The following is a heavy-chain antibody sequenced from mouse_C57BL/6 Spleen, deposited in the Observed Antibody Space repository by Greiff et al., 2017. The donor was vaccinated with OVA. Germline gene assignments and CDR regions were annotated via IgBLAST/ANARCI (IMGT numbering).Heavy chain of an antibody. CDR2: IYPRSGNT. J-gene: IGHJ4*01. CDR1: GYTFTSYG. D-gene: IGHD1-1*01. Sequence: VKLVESGAELARPGASVKLSCKASGYTFTSYGISWVKQRTGQGLEWIGEIYPRSGNTYYNEKFKGKATLTADKSSSTAYMELRSLTSEDSAVYFCARWSVGAMDYWGQGTSVTVSS. V-gene: IGHV1-81*01. CDR3: ARWSVGAMDY.